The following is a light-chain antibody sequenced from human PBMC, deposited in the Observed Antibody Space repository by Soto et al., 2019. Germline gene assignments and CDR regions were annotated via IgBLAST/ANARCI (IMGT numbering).Light chain of an antibody. Sequence: CRSTIQSLSSRNLAWYQQKPGQAPRPLIYGASSRATGIPDRFSGSGYRTAFNLTILRPQHADLAVHPCQQYRSSLTWRFAQGTKVDIK. V-gene: IGKV3-20*01. J-gene: IGKJ1*01. CDR2: GAS. CDR3: QQYRSSLTWR. CDR1: QSLSSRN.